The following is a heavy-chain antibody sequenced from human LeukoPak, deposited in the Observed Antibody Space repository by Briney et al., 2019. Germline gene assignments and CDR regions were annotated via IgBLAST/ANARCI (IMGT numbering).Heavy chain of an antibody. CDR2: INPGGSSI. CDR3: ARLVATTGRLYFDY. V-gene: IGHV3-74*01. Sequence: SGRSLKLSCAASGFTFSSYWMHWVRQVPGKGLVWVARINPGGSSITYADSVKGRFTISRDNSKNTVYLQMNSLRAEDTAVFYCARLVATTGRLYFDYWGQGNLVTVSS. CDR1: GFTFSSYW. J-gene: IGHJ4*02. D-gene: IGHD1-1*01.